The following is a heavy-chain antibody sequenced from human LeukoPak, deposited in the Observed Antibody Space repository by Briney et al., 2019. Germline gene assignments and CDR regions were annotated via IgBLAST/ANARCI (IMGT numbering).Heavy chain of an antibody. J-gene: IGHJ4*02. CDR1: GGSISSSSYY. CDR2: IYYSGST. V-gene: IGHV4-30-4*08. CDR3: ARDGDSSGQFDY. D-gene: IGHD3-22*01. Sequence: PSETLSLTCTVSGGSISSSSYYWGWIRQPPGKGLEWIGYIYYSGSTYYNPSLKSRVTISVDTSKNQFSLKLSSVTAADTAVYYCARDGDSSGQFDYWGQGTLVTVSS.